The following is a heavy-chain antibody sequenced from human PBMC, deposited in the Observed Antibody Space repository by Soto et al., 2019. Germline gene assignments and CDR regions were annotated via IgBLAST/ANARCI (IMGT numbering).Heavy chain of an antibody. V-gene: IGHV3-23*01. J-gene: IGHJ5*02. CDR1: GFTFSSYP. CDR3: AKDLAWAHAGRFDP. CDR2: ISGSGGST. Sequence: EVQRLKSGGGRVQPGGSLRLSCAAAGFTFSSYPMSWVRESHGQRLEWVSAISGSGGSTYYADSVKGRFTISRDNSKNTLYLQMNGLRAEDAALYYCAKDLAWAHAGRFDPWGQGTLVTVSS. D-gene: IGHD3-16*01.